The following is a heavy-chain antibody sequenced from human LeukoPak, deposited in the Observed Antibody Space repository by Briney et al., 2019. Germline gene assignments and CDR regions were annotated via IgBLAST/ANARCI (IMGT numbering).Heavy chain of an antibody. CDR2: ICTSGST. D-gene: IGHD3-22*01. Sequence: SETLSLTCTVSGGSISSYYWSWIRQPAGKGLEWVGRICTSGSTNYNPSLKSRVTMSVDTSKNQFSLKLSPVTAADTAVYYCARDVKYDSSGYYYFDYWGQGTLVTVSS. V-gene: IGHV4-4*07. J-gene: IGHJ4*02. CDR3: ARDVKYDSSGYYYFDY. CDR1: GGSISSYY.